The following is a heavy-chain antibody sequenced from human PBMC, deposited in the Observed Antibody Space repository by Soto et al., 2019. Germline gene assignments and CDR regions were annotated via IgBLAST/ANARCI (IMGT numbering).Heavy chain of an antibody. V-gene: IGHV3-21*01. Sequence: EVQLVESGGGLVKPGGSLRLSCAASGFTFSSYSMNWVRQAPGKGLEWVSSISSSSSYIYYADSVKGRFTISRDNAKNSLYLQMNSLRAEDTAVYYCARVRLGELSLSPYYYGMDVWGQGTTVTVSS. D-gene: IGHD3-16*02. CDR2: ISSSSSYI. CDR1: GFTFSSYS. CDR3: ARVRLGELSLSPYYYGMDV. J-gene: IGHJ6*02.